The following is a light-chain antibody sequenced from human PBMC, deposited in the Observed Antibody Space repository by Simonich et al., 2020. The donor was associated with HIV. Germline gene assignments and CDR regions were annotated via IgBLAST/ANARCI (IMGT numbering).Light chain of an antibody. V-gene: IGKV1-39*01. CDR1: QSISSY. Sequence: DIQMTQSPSSLSASVGDRVTITCRESQSISSYLNWYQQKPGKAPELLIYTASNLQSGVPSRVRGSGSGTDFTLTISSLQPGDFATYYCQQSYSTPTFGGGTKVEIK. J-gene: IGKJ4*01. CDR3: QQSYSTPT. CDR2: TAS.